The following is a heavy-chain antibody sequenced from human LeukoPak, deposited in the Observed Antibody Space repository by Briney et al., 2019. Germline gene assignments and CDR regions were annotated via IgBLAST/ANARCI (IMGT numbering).Heavy chain of an antibody. J-gene: IGHJ4*02. CDR2: ISSSSSYI. Sequence: GGSLRLSCAASGFTFSSYSMNWVRQAPGKGLEWVSSISSSSSYIYYADSVKGRFTISRDNAKNSLYLQMNSLRAEDTAVYYCARSGYITGWYFLSVPFDYWGQGTLVTVSS. CDR3: ARSGYITGWYFLSVPFDY. CDR1: GFTFSSYS. V-gene: IGHV3-21*01. D-gene: IGHD6-19*01.